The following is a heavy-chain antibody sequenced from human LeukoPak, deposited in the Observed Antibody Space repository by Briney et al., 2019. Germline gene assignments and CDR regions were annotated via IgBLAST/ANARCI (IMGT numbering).Heavy chain of an antibody. CDR2: ICGSGST. D-gene: IGHD6-13*01. CDR1: GGSISSYY. CDR3: ARGVLQQPYFDY. Sequence: SETLSLTCTVSGGSISSYYWSWIRQPAGKGLEWIGRICGSGSTNYNASLKSRVTISVDKSKNQFSLKLSSVTAADTAVYYCARGVLQQPYFDYWGQGTLVTVSS. J-gene: IGHJ4*02. V-gene: IGHV4-4*07.